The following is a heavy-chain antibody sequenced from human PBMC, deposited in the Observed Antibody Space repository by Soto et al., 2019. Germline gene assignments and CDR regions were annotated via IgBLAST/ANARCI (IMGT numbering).Heavy chain of an antibody. CDR1: GFSLSTSGVG. V-gene: IGHV2-5*02. Sequence: QITLKESGPTLVKPTQTLTLTCTFSGFSLSTSGVGVGWIRQPPGKALEWLALIYWDDDKRYSPSLKSRLTITKDPSKNQVVLTMTNMDPVDTATYYCSHRRRYYDSSGYYYLDYWGQGTLVTVSS. D-gene: IGHD3-22*01. J-gene: IGHJ4*02. CDR3: SHRRRYYDSSGYYYLDY. CDR2: IYWDDDK.